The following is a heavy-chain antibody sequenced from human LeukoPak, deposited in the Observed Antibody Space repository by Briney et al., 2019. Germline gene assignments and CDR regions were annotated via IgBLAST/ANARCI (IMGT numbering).Heavy chain of an antibody. CDR3: GRSPGWFDP. CDR2: IYYSGST. J-gene: IGHJ5*02. D-gene: IGHD1-26*01. CDR1: GGSISSSSYY. V-gene: IGHV4-39*01. Sequence: PSETLSLTCTVSGGSISSSSYYWGWIRQPPGKGLEWIGSIYYSGSTYYDPSLKSRVTISVDTSKNQFSLKLSSVTAADTAVYYCGRSPGWFDPWGQGTLVTVSS.